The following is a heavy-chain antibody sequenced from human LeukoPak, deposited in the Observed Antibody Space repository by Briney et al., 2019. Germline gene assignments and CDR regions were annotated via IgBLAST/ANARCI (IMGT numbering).Heavy chain of an antibody. CDR2: VNHSGST. CDR1: GGSFSGYY. D-gene: IGHD3-3*01. Sequence: PSETLSLXCAVYGGSFSGYYWSWIRQPPGKGLEWIGEVNHSGSTNYNPSLKSRVTISVDTSKNQFSLRLSSVTAADTAVYYCARGASDFWSQGTLVTVSS. V-gene: IGHV4-34*01. J-gene: IGHJ4*02. CDR3: ARGASDF.